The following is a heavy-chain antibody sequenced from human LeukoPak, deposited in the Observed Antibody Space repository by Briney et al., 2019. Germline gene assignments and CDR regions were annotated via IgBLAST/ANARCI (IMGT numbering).Heavy chain of an antibody. V-gene: IGHV4-38-2*01. Sequence: SETLSLTYAVSGYSISSGYYWGWIRQPPGKGLEWIGSIYHSGSTYYNPSLKSRVTISVDTSKNQFSLKLSSVTAADTAVYYCARHRSGPNAFDIWGQGTTVTVSS. CDR1: GYSISSGYY. CDR2: IYHSGST. J-gene: IGHJ3*02. D-gene: IGHD3-3*01. CDR3: ARHRSGPNAFDI.